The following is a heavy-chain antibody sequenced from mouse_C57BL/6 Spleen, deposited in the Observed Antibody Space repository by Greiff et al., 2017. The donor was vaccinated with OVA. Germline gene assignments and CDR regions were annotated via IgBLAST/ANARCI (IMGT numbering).Heavy chain of an antibody. CDR3: ARMHYGSSYDGRAMDY. Sequence: EVMVVESGGGLVKPGGSLKLSCAASGFTFSDYGMHWVRQAPEKGLEWVAYISSGSSTIYYADTVKGRFTISRDNAKNTLFLQMTSLRSEDTAMYYCARMHYGSSYDGRAMDYWGQGTSVTVSS. CDR1: GFTFSDYG. CDR2: ISSGSSTI. V-gene: IGHV5-17*01. D-gene: IGHD1-1*01. J-gene: IGHJ4*01.